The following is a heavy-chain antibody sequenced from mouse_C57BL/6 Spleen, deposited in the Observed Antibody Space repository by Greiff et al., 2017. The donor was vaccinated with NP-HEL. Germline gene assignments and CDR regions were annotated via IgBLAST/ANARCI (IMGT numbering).Heavy chain of an antibody. CDR2: IYPGDGDT. CDR3: AREAVRYPSFDY. D-gene: IGHD1-1*01. V-gene: IGHV1-80*01. J-gene: IGHJ2*01. Sequence: VQLQQSGAELVKPGASVKISCKASGYAFSSYWMNWVKQRPGKGLEWIGQIYPGDGDTNYNGKFKGKATLTADKSSSTAYMQLSSLTSEDSAVYFCAREAVRYPSFDYWGQGTTLTVSS. CDR1: GYAFSSYW.